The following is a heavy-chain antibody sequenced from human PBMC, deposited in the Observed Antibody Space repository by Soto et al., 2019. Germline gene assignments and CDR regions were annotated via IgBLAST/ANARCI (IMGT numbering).Heavy chain of an antibody. J-gene: IGHJ4*02. CDR2: ISGSRGSTT. V-gene: IGHV3-23*01. Sequence: PGGSLRLSCAASGFTFSDYGLSWVRQAPGKGLEWVSSISGSRGSTTYYAGSVKGRFTISRDNSKNTLYLQMNSLRVEDTAVYYCAQDRGCGGSTCYQAYWGPGTLVTVSS. CDR1: GFTFSDYG. CDR3: AQDRGCGGSTCYQAY. D-gene: IGHD2-2*01.